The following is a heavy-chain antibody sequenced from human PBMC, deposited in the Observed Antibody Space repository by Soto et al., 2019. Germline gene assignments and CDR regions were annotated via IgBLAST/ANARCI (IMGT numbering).Heavy chain of an antibody. V-gene: IGHV1-18*01. CDR3: ARFTGISKWTFDS. J-gene: IGHJ4*02. Sequence: QVQLVQSGAEVKKPGASVKVSCRASGYTFTSYGISWVRQAPGQGLEWMGWISAYNDKTTYAQKFQGRLTMTKDTSSNTAYLELRSLRYDDTAVYYCARFTGISKWTFDSWGQGTLVTVSS. CDR1: GYTFTSYG. CDR2: ISAYNDKT. D-gene: IGHD1-26*01.